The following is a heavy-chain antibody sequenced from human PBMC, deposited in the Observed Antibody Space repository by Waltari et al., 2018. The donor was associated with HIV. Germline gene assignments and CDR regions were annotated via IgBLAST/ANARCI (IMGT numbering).Heavy chain of an antibody. D-gene: IGHD5-12*01. CDR1: GGTFSSYA. Sequence: QVQLVQSGAEVKKPGSSVKVSCKASGGTFSSYAISWVRQAPGQGLEWMGRSIPILGIANYAQKFQGRVTITADKSTSTAYMELSSLRSEDTAVYYCARGTTRDGYNLDALDIWGQGTMVTVSS. V-gene: IGHV1-69*04. J-gene: IGHJ3*02. CDR3: ARGTTRDGYNLDALDI. CDR2: SIPILGIA.